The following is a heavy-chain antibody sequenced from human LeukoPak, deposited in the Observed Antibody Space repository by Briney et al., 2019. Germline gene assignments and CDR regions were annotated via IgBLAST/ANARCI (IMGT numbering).Heavy chain of an antibody. D-gene: IGHD2-2*01. CDR3: ARFPLGYCSSTSCPPGNWFDP. CDR1: GFTFDDYA. CDR2: ITWNRDNI. V-gene: IGHV3-9*01. Sequence: GRSLRLSCTVSGFTFDDYAFHWVRQAPGKGLEWVSGITWNRDNIGYGDSVKGRFTVSRDNVKKVLYLQMNNLRPEDTAVYYCARFPLGYCSSTSCPPGNWFDPWGQGTLVTVSS. J-gene: IGHJ5*02.